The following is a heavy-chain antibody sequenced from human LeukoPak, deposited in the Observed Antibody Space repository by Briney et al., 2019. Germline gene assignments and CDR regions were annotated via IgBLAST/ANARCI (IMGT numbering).Heavy chain of an antibody. V-gene: IGHV3-21*01. CDR1: GFTFSSYS. CDR3: ARVSEAVPNY. CDR2: ISSSSSYI. J-gene: IGHJ4*02. Sequence: PGGSLRLSCAASGFTFSSYSMNWVRQAPGKGLEWVSSISSSSSYIYYADSVKGRFTISRDNAKNSLYLQMNSLRVEDTAVYYCARVSEAVPNYWGQGTLVTVSS. D-gene: IGHD1-26*01.